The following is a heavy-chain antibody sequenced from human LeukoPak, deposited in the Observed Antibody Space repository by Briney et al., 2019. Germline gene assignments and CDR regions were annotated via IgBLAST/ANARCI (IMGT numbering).Heavy chain of an antibody. CDR2: IYPGDSDT. CDR1: GYSFNTYW. CDR3: AIRYNGAYNDY. J-gene: IGHJ4*02. Sequence: GESLKISCKGSGYSFNTYWIGWVRQMPGKGLEWMGIIYPGDSDTRYSPSFQGQVTISVDKSISTAYLQWSSLKASDTAMYYCAIRYNGAYNDYWGQGTLVTVSS. V-gene: IGHV5-51*01. D-gene: IGHD1-26*01.